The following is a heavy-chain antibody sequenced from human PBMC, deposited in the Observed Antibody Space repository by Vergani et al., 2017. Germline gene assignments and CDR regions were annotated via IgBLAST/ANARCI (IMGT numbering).Heavy chain of an antibody. D-gene: IGHD6-13*01. J-gene: IGHJ4*02. V-gene: IGHV4-39*07. CDR3: ARDFVAAAGTDY. Sequence: QLQLQESGPGLVKPSETLSLTCTVSGGSISSSSYYWGWIRQPPGKGLEWIGSIYYSGSTYYNPSLKGRVTISVDTSKNQFSLKLSSVTAADTAVYYCARDFVAAAGTDYWGQGTLVTVSS. CDR1: GGSISSSSYY. CDR2: IYYSGST.